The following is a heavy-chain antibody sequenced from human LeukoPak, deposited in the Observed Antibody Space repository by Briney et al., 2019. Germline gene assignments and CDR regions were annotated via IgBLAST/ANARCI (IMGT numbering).Heavy chain of an antibody. Sequence: ASVKVSCKASGYTFTSYAMHWVRQAPGQRLEWMGWINAGNGNTKYSQKFQGRVTITRDTSASTAYMELSSLRSEDTAVYYCARDLMSDFELYYFDYWGQGTLVTVSS. CDR3: ARDLMSDFELYYFDY. CDR2: INAGNGNT. J-gene: IGHJ4*02. V-gene: IGHV1-3*01. CDR1: GYTFTSYA. D-gene: IGHD2-21*02.